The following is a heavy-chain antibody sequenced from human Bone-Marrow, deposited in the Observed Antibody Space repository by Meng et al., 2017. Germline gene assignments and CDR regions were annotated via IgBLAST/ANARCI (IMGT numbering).Heavy chain of an antibody. J-gene: IGHJ4*02. D-gene: IGHD2-15*01. Sequence: QVQPQQWGAGLLEASETLSLPCAVYGGSFSGYYWSWIRQPPGKGLEWIGEINHSGSTNYNPSLKSRVTISVDTSKNQFSLKLSSVTAADTAVYYCARGGYCSGGSCNWGQGTLVTVSS. V-gene: IGHV4-34*01. CDR2: INHSGST. CDR3: ARGGYCSGGSCN. CDR1: GGSFSGYY.